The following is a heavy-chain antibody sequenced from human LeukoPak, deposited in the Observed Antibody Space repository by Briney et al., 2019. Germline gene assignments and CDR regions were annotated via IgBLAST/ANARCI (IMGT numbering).Heavy chain of an antibody. CDR3: ARDVGDL. CDR1: GFTFSNYA. CDR2: LGGGGIDT. J-gene: IGHJ4*02. Sequence: GGSLRLSCAASGFTFSNYAMSWVRQAPGKGLEWVSTLGGGGIDTYYADSVKGRFTISRDNSKNTLYLQMNSLRAEDTAVYYCARDVGDLWGQGTLVTVSS. V-gene: IGHV3-23*01. D-gene: IGHD2-21*02.